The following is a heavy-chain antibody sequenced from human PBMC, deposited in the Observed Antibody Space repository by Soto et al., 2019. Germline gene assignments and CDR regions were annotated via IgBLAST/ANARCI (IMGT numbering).Heavy chain of an antibody. V-gene: IGHV4-31*03. CDR1: GGSMINGDTY. CDR2: INYRGTT. CDR3: ARDAPGVAPY. Sequence: SETLSLTCTVSGGSMINGDTYLNWIRQHPEKGLEWMGYINYRGTTNYNPALKSRILISIDTSKNQFSLRLTSVTAADTAVYYCARDAPGVAPYWGQGTLVTVSS. J-gene: IGHJ4*02. D-gene: IGHD3-10*01.